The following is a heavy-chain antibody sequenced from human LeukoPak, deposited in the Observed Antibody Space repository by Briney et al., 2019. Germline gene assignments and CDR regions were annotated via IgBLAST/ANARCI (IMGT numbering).Heavy chain of an antibody. CDR2: IYYSGSA. CDR1: GGSISTFY. D-gene: IGHD6-13*01. CDR3: ARGIADPYSFDS. Sequence: NPSETLSLTCTVSGGSISTFYWSWIRQPPGRGLEWIGYIYYSGSAKYNPSLKSRVTISVDTSKSQFSLKLSSVTAADTAVYYCARGIADPYSFDSWGQGTLVTVSS. J-gene: IGHJ4*02. V-gene: IGHV4-59*01.